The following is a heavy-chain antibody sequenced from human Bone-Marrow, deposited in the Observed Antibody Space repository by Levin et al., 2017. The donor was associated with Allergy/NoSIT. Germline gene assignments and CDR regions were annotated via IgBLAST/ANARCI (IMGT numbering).Heavy chain of an antibody. V-gene: IGHV4-59*01. CDR3: AREMYYYDSSGYFDY. CDR1: GGSISSYY. J-gene: IGHJ4*02. D-gene: IGHD3-22*01. CDR2: IYYSGST. Sequence: HSQTLSLPCTVSGGSISSYYWSWLRQPPGKGLEWIGYIYYSGSTNYNPSLKSRVTISVDTSKNQFSLKLSSVTAADTAVYYCAREMYYYDSSGYFDYWGQGTLVTVSS.